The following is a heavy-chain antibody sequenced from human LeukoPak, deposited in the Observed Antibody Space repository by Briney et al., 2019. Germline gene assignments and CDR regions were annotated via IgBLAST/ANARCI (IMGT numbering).Heavy chain of an antibody. Sequence: GGSLRLSCVASGFTVSSNYMSWVRQAPGKGLEWVSVIYSGGSTYYADSVKGRFTISRDNSKNTLYLQMNSLRAEDTAVYYCARDRAAAAVPDYWGQGTLVTVSS. D-gene: IGHD6-13*01. CDR2: IYSGGST. V-gene: IGHV3-66*01. CDR1: GFTVSSNY. J-gene: IGHJ4*02. CDR3: ARDRAAAAVPDY.